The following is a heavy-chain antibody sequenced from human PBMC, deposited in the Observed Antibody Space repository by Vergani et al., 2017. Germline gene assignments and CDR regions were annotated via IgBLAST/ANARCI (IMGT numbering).Heavy chain of an antibody. V-gene: IGHV1-46*03. CDR2: INPSGGST. CDR3: ARASLGYYGSGSYYPENRFYCDY. D-gene: IGHD3-10*01. Sequence: QVQLVQSGAEVKKPGASVKVSCKASGYTFTSYYMHWVRQAPGQGLEWMGIINPSGGSTSYAQKFQGRVTMTRDTSTSTVYMELSSLRSEDTAVYYCARASLGYYGSGSYYPENRFYCDYWGQGTLVTVSS. J-gene: IGHJ4*02. CDR1: GYTFTSYY.